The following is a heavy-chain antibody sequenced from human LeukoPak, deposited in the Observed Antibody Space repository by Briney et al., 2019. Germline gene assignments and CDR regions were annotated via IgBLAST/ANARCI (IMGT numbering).Heavy chain of an antibody. CDR3: ARGGYSGYAGFDP. Sequence: GESLKISCKGSGYPFTSYWVGWVRQMPGKGLEWMGTIYPGDSDTRYSPSFQGQVTISADKSISTAYLQWSSLKASDTAMYYCARGGYSGYAGFDPWGQGTLVTVSS. CDR1: GYPFTSYW. J-gene: IGHJ5*02. V-gene: IGHV5-51*01. CDR2: IYPGDSDT. D-gene: IGHD5-12*01.